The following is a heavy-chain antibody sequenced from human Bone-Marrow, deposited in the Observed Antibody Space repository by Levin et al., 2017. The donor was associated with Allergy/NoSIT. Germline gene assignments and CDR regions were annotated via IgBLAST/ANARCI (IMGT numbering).Heavy chain of an antibody. D-gene: IGHD6-19*01. Sequence: GGFLRLSCAASGFTFSSNSMNWVRQAPGKGLEWVSSISSRSNYIYYADSVKGRFTISRDNAKHSLYLQMNSLRVDDTAVYYCARDRAASAVAGPYYFDYWGQGTLVTVSS. CDR3: ARDRAASAVAGPYYFDY. V-gene: IGHV3-21*01. CDR1: GFTFSSNS. CDR2: ISSRSNYI. J-gene: IGHJ4*02.